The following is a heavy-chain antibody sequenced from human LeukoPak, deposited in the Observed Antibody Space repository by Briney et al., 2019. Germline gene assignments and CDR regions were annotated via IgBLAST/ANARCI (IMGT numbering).Heavy chain of an antibody. D-gene: IGHD1-26*01. J-gene: IGHJ4*02. CDR3: AKDRRVGASYFDY. Sequence: GWSLRLSCAASGFTFSSYGMHWVRQAPGKGLEGVAFIRYDGSNKYYADSVKGRFTISRDNSKNTLYLQMNSLRAEDTAVYYCAKDRRVGASYFDYWGQGTLVTVSS. V-gene: IGHV3-30*02. CDR2: IRYDGSNK. CDR1: GFTFSSYG.